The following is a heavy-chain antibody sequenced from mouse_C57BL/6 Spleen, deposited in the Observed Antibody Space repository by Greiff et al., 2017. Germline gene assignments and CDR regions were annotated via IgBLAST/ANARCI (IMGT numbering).Heavy chain of an antibody. J-gene: IGHJ2*01. D-gene: IGHD1-1*01. Sequence: EVMLVESGGDLVKPGGSLKLSCAASGFTFSSYGMSWVRQTPDKRLEWVATISSGGSYTYYPDSVKGRFTISRDNAKNTLYLQMSSLKSEDTAMYYCERLTTVVGGYFDYWGQGTTLTVSS. CDR2: ISSGGSYT. CDR3: ERLTTVVGGYFDY. CDR1: GFTFSSYG. V-gene: IGHV5-6*01.